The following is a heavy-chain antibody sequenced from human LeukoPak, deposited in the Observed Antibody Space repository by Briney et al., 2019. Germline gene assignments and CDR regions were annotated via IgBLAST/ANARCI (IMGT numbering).Heavy chain of an antibody. J-gene: IGHJ6*02. V-gene: IGHV1-8*01. D-gene: IGHD2-2*01. Sequence: ASVKVSCKASGYTFTSYDINWVRQATGQGLEWMGWMNPNSGNTGYAQKFQGRVTMTRNTSISTAYMELSSLRSEDTAVYYCARGLPYQLLLNIYYYYGMDVWGQGTTVTVSS. CDR2: MNPNSGNT. CDR3: ARGLPYQLLLNIYYYYGMDV. CDR1: GYTFTSYD.